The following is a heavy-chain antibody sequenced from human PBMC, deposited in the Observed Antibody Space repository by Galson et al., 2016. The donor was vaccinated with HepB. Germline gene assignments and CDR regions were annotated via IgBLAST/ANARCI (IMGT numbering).Heavy chain of an antibody. CDR3: ATRIEVGAQLVPDY. Sequence: SLRLSCAVSGLTFRRFTMNWVRQTPGKGLQWVSSISSSSVHIYYADSVRGRFTISRDNAKNSLYLQMNSLRAEDTAVYYCATRIEVGAQLVPDYWGQGTLVSVSS. D-gene: IGHD1-26*01. CDR1: GLTFRRFT. J-gene: IGHJ4*02. V-gene: IGHV3-21*06. CDR2: ISSSSVHI.